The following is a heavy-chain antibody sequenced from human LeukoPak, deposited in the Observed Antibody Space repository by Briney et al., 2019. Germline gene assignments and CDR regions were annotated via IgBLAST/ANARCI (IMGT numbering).Heavy chain of an antibody. Sequence: ASVEVSCKASRGTFSSYAISWVRQAPGQGLEWMGGIIPIFGTANYAQKFQGRVTITADESTSTAYMELSSLRSEDTAVYYCARGLLSYGAPSHFDYWGQGTLVTVSS. J-gene: IGHJ4*02. V-gene: IGHV1-69*13. CDR3: ARGLLSYGAPSHFDY. CDR1: RGTFSSYA. D-gene: IGHD4-17*01. CDR2: IIPIFGTA.